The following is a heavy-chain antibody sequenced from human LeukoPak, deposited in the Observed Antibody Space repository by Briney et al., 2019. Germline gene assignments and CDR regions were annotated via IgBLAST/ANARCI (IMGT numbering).Heavy chain of an antibody. CDR1: GFTFSSYG. CDR2: ISYDGSNK. V-gene: IGHV3-30*18. D-gene: IGHD3-16*01. CDR3: AKEVEGGGGY. J-gene: IGHJ4*02. Sequence: PGRSLRLSCAASGFTFSSYGMHWVRQAPGKGLEWVAVISYDGSNKYYADSVKGRFAISRDNSKNTLYLQMNSLRAEDTAVYYCAKEVEGGGGYWGQGTLVTVSS.